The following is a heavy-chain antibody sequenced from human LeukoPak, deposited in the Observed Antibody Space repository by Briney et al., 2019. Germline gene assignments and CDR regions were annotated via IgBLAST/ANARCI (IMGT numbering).Heavy chain of an antibody. CDR1: GFTFDDYG. CDR2: INWNGGST. Sequence: GGSLRLSCAASGFTFDDYGMSWVRQAPGKGLEWVSGINWNGGSTGYADSVKGRFTISRDNSKNTLYLQMNSLRAEDTAVYYCAKARPFDWLTSSPPESGYWGQGTLVTVSS. D-gene: IGHD3-9*01. V-gene: IGHV3-20*04. CDR3: AKARPFDWLTSSPPESGY. J-gene: IGHJ4*02.